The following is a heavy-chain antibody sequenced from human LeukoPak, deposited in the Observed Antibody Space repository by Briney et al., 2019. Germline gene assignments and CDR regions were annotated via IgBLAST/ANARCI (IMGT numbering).Heavy chain of an antibody. D-gene: IGHD2-2*01. CDR1: GGTFSSYA. V-gene: IGHV1-69*04. CDR2: IIPILGIA. CDR3: ARDPRPGKAAAIRDY. J-gene: IGHJ4*02. Sequence: ASVKVSCKASGGTFSSYAIGWVRQAPGQGLEWRGRIIPILGIANYAQKLQGRVTITADKSTSTAYMELSSLRSEDTAVYYCARDPRPGKAAAIRDYWGQGTLVTVSS.